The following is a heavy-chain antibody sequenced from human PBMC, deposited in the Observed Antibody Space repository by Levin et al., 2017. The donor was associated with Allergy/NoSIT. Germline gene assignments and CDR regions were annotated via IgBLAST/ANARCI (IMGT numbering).Heavy chain of an antibody. CDR1: GGSIISTTYC. CDR3: AREVPGTSQIDC. CDR2: IYSSGSA. Sequence: SETLSLTCTVSGGSIISTTYCWAWIRQPPGKGLEWIGSIYSSGSASYNPSLKSRVTISIDTSTNQFSLKLISVTAPDTAVYYCAREVPGTSQIDCWGQGTLVAVSS. V-gene: IGHV4-39*07. D-gene: IGHD6-19*01. J-gene: IGHJ4*02.